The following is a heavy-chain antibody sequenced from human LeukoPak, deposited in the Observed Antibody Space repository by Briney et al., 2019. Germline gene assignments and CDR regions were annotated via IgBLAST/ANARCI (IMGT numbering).Heavy chain of an antibody. CDR2: IYHSGST. J-gene: IGHJ6*03. CDR3: ARGAVTNYYYYYMDV. V-gene: IGHV4-38-2*02. Sequence: SETLSLTCTVSGYSISSGYYWGWIRQPPGKGLEWIGSIYHSGSTYYNSSLKGRVTISVDTSKNQFSLKLSPVTAADTAVYYCARGAVTNYYYYYMDVWGKGTTVTVSS. D-gene: IGHD4-11*01. CDR1: GYSISSGYY.